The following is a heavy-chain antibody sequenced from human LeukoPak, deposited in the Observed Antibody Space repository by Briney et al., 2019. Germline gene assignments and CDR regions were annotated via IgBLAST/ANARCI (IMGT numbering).Heavy chain of an antibody. CDR2: ISSSSTI. D-gene: IGHD3-16*01. CDR1: GFTFSSYS. V-gene: IGHV3-48*04. Sequence: GGSLRLSCAASGFTFSSYSMNWVRQAPGKGLEWVSFISSSSTIYYADSVKGRFTISRDNAKNSLYLQMNSLRAEDTAVYYCAREGGLDAFDIWGQGTMVTVSS. J-gene: IGHJ3*02. CDR3: AREGGLDAFDI.